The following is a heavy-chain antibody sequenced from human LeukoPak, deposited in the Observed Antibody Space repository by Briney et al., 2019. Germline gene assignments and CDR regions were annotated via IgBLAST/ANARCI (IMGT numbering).Heavy chain of an antibody. Sequence: SETLSLTCAVYGGSFSGYYWSWIRQPPGKGLEWIGEINHSGSTNYNPSLKSRVTISVDTSKNQSSLKLSSVTAADTAVYYCARSVDAFDIWGQGTMVTVSS. J-gene: IGHJ3*02. CDR1: GGSFSGYY. CDR3: ARSVDAFDI. V-gene: IGHV4-34*01. CDR2: INHSGST.